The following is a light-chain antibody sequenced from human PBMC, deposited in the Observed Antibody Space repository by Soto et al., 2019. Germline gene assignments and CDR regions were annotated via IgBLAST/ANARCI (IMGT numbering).Light chain of an antibody. CDR2: DAS. CDR3: QQYDNLPSYT. CDR1: HNTINY. Sequence: DIQMTQSPSSLSASVGDIVTITCQASHNTINYLNWYKRKPGKAPKLLIYDASNLETVVPSRFSGSGSGTDFTFIISTLQTEDIATYYCQQYDNLPSYTFGQGTKLEIK. V-gene: IGKV1-33*01. J-gene: IGKJ2*01.